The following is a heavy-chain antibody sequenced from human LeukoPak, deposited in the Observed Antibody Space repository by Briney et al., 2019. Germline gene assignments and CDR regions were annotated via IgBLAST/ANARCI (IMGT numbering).Heavy chain of an antibody. D-gene: IGHD2-2*01. CDR3: ARRVPAAIRYYYGMDV. J-gene: IGHJ6*02. Sequence: PSETLSLTCTVSGGSISSSSYYWGWLRQPPGTGLEWIGSIYYSGSTYYNPSLKSRVTISVDTSKNQFSLKLSSVTAADTAVYYCARRVPAAIRYYYGMDVWGQGTTVTVSS. V-gene: IGHV4-39*01. CDR1: GGSISSSSYY. CDR2: IYYSGST.